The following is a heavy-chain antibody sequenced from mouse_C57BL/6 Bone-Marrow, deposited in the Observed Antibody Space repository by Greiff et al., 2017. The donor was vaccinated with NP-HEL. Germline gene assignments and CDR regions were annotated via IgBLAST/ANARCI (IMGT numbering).Heavy chain of an antibody. Sequence: QVQLQQSGAELARPGASVKLSCKASGYTFTSYGISWVKQRTGQGLEWIGEIYPRSGNTYYNEKFKGKATLTADKSSSTAHMELRSLTSEDSAVYFCARYWVLWYFDVWGTGTTVTVSS. J-gene: IGHJ1*03. CDR1: GYTFTSYG. V-gene: IGHV1-81*01. CDR3: ARYWVLWYFDV. D-gene: IGHD4-1*01. CDR2: IYPRSGNT.